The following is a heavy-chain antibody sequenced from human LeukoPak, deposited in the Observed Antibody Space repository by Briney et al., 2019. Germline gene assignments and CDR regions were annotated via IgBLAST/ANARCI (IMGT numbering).Heavy chain of an antibody. D-gene: IGHD5-18*01. CDR1: GFSFSDNF. V-gene: IGHV3-11*01. Sequence: GGSLRLSCTASGFSFSDNFMGWIRQAPGKGLEWVSYISSHGGTIHYVDAVKGRFSISRDNSKRSLYLQMSRLRVDDTAVYYCARGGYGWTFKQWGQGTLVTVSS. CDR2: ISSHGGTI. J-gene: IGHJ4*02. CDR3: ARGGYGWTFKQ.